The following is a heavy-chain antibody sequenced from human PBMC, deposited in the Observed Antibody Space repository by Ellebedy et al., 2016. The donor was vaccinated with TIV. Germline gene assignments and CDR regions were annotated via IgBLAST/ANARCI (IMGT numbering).Heavy chain of an antibody. Sequence: GESLKISXKGSGYSFTSYWIGWVRRMPGKGLEWMGIIYPGDSDTRYSPSFQGQVTISADKSISTAYLQWSSLKASDTAMYYCARPGEWPGYYFDYWGQGTLVTVSS. CDR1: GYSFTSYW. J-gene: IGHJ4*02. CDR3: ARPGEWPGYYFDY. CDR2: IYPGDSDT. D-gene: IGHD2-21*01. V-gene: IGHV5-51*01.